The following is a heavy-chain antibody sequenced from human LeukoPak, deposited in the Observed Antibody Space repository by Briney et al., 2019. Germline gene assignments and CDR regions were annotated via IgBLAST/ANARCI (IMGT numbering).Heavy chain of an antibody. V-gene: IGHV4-34*01. CDR1: GWSFSGYY. J-gene: IGHJ4*02. CDR3: ARVLAAAGGGFDY. D-gene: IGHD6-13*01. Sequence: PSETLSLTCAAYGWSFSGYYWSWIRQSPGKGLEWIGEIKHSGSTNYNPSLKSRVTMSLDTSKNQFSLKLSSVTAADTAVYYCARVLAAAGGGFDYWGQGTLVTVSS. CDR2: IKHSGST.